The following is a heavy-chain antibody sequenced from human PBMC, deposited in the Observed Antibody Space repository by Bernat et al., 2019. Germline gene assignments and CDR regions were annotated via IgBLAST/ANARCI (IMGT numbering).Heavy chain of an antibody. CDR2: INPSGGST. J-gene: IGHJ4*02. CDR1: GYTFTSYY. CDR3: ARAGSLGTSPIYN. D-gene: IGHD2-8*01. V-gene: IGHV1-46*01. Sequence: QVQLVQSGAEVKKPGASVKVSCKASGYTFTSYYMHWVRQAPGQGLEWMGIINPSGGSTSYAQKFQGRVTMTRDTSTSTVYMELSSLRSEDTAIYYCARAGSLGTSPIYNCGQGVQVTLSS.